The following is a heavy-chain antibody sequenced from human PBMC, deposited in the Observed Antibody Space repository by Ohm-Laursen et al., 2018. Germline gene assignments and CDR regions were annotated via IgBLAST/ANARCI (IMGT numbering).Heavy chain of an antibody. J-gene: IGHJ5*02. CDR1: GYSFTSYW. Sequence: GESLRISCKGSGYSFTSYWIGWVRQMPGKGLEWMGIIYPGDSDTRYSPSFQGQVTISADKSISTAYLQWSSLKASDTAMYYCARQSLDSSSWWNWFDPWGQGTLVTVSS. D-gene: IGHD6-13*01. CDR3: ARQSLDSSSWWNWFDP. V-gene: IGHV5-51*01. CDR2: IYPGDSDT.